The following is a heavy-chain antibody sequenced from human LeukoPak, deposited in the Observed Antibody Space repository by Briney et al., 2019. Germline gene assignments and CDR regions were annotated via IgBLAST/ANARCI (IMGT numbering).Heavy chain of an antibody. CDR1: GGSISSYY. J-gene: IGHJ4*02. Sequence: SETLSLTCTVSGGSISSYYWSWIRQPPGKGLEWIGYIYYSGSTNYNPSLKSRVTISVDTSKNQFSLKLSSVTVADTAVYYCARQDSGGYLVYWGQGTLVTVSS. V-gene: IGHV4-59*08. CDR2: IYYSGST. CDR3: ARQDSGGYLVY. D-gene: IGHD3-22*01.